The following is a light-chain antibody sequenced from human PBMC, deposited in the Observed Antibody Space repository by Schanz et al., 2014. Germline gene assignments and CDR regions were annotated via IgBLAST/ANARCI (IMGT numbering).Light chain of an antibody. J-gene: IGLJ3*02. Sequence: QSVLTQPASVSGSPGQSITISCTGTSSDVGSYNLVSWYQQHPGKAPKLMIYEDSKRPSGVSNRFSGSKSGNTASLTISGLQAEDEADYYCCSYAGGSTWVFGGGTKLTVL. V-gene: IGLV2-23*01. CDR2: EDS. CDR3: CSYAGGSTWV. CDR1: SSDVGSYNL.